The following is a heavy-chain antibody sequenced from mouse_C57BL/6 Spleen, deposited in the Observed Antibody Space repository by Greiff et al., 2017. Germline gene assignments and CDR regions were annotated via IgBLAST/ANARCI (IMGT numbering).Heavy chain of an antibody. CDR3: ARDDYGNYETWFAY. Sequence: VKLQQSGAELVKPGASVKISCKASGYTFTDYYKNWVKQRPGQGLEWIGKLGPGSGSTYYNEKFKGKATLTADKSSSTAYMQLSSLTSEDSAVYFCARDDYGNYETWFAYWGQGTLVTVSA. V-gene: IGHV1-77*01. CDR1: GYTFTDYY. D-gene: IGHD2-1*01. CDR2: LGPGSGST. J-gene: IGHJ3*01.